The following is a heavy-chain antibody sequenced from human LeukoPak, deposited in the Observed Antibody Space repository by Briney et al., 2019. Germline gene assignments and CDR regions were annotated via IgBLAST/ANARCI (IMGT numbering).Heavy chain of an antibody. CDR3: AKDTRYGSETFGAFDI. V-gene: IGHV3-33*06. J-gene: IGHJ3*02. Sequence: GGSLRLSCAASGFTFSSYGMHWVRQAPGKGLEWVAVIWYDGSNKYYADSVKGRFTISRDNSKNTLYLQMNSLRAEDTAVYYCAKDTRYGSETFGAFDIWGQGTMITVSS. CDR2: IWYDGSNK. CDR1: GFTFSSYG. D-gene: IGHD3-10*01.